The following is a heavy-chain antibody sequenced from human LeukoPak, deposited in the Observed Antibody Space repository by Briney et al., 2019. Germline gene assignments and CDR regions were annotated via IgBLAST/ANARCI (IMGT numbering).Heavy chain of an antibody. D-gene: IGHD5-18*01. CDR2: IRYDGSNK. V-gene: IGHV3-30*02. CDR3: ARMQSTWIQLWLRDYYYYMDV. Sequence: PGGSLRLSCAASGFTFSSYGMHWVRQAPGKGLEWVAFIRYDGSNKYYADSVKGRFTISRDNSKNTLYLQMNSLRAEDTAVYYCARMQSTWIQLWLRDYYYYMDVWGKGTTVTVSS. J-gene: IGHJ6*03. CDR1: GFTFSSYG.